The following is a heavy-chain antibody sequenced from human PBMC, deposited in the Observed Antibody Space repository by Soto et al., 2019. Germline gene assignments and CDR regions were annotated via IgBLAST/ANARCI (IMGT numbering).Heavy chain of an antibody. V-gene: IGHV1-18*01. CDR2: ISGYTGDT. CDR1: GYSFASHA. D-gene: IGHD2-2*01. J-gene: IGHJ4*02. Sequence: ASVTVSSKASGYSFASHALISVRPSPGQGLEWVAWISGYTGDTHYAQKLQDRATLTTDTSTNIVYMELRSLGSDDTAVYYCARTRLDCRITRCYENRGEGTLVT. CDR3: ARTRLDCRITRCYEN.